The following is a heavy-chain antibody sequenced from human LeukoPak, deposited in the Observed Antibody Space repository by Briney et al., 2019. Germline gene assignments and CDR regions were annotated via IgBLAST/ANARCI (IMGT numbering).Heavy chain of an antibody. CDR2: VLGSGVPT. V-gene: IGHV3-23*01. Sequence: GGSLRLSCAASGITFSKYGMSWVRQAPGKGLEWVATVLGSGVPTYYADSVQGRFTISRDNSKNTLYLQMNSLRAEDTAIYYCAKDPNGDYIGTFDIWGQGTMVIVS. CDR3: AKDPNGDYIGTFDI. J-gene: IGHJ3*02. CDR1: GITFSKYG. D-gene: IGHD4-17*01.